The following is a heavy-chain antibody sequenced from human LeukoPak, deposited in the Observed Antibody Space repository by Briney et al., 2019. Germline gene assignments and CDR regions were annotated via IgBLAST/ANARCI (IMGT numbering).Heavy chain of an antibody. D-gene: IGHD3-22*01. CDR3: ARYLSSGLDY. V-gene: IGHV4-59*01. CDR2: VYYTGST. CDR1: GGSISSYY. J-gene: IGHJ4*02. Sequence: PETLSLTCTVSGGSISSYYWTWIRQAPGKGLEWIGNVYYTGSTSYNPSLKSRVTISVDASKNHFSLRLTSVTAADTAVYYCARYLSSGLDYWGQGTLVTVSS.